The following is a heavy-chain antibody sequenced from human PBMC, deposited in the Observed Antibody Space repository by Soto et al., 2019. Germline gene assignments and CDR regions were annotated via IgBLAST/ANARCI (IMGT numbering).Heavy chain of an antibody. Sequence: QVQLVESGGGVVQPGRSLRLSCAASGFTFSSYGMHWVRQAPGKGLEWVAVISYDGSNKYYADSVKGRFTISRDISKNTLYLQMNSLRAEDTAVYCCAKAPTTPLYFDYWGQGTLVTVSS. CDR2: ISYDGSNK. V-gene: IGHV3-30*18. CDR3: AKAPTTPLYFDY. J-gene: IGHJ4*02. CDR1: GFTFSSYG.